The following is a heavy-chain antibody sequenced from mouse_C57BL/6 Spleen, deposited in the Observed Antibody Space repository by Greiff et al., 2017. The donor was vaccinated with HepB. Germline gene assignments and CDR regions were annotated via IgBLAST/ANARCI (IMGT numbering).Heavy chain of an antibody. CDR1: GYTFTSYW. V-gene: IGHV1-72*01. D-gene: IGHD1-1*01. CDR3: AREEITTVVEGYAMDY. J-gene: IGHJ4*01. Sequence: QVHVKQPGAELVKPGASVKLSCKASGYTFTSYWMHWVKQRPGRGLEWIGRIDPNSGGTKYNEKFKSKATLTVDKPSSTAYMQLSSLTSEDSAVYYCAREEITTVVEGYAMDYWGQGTSVTVSS. CDR2: IDPNSGGT.